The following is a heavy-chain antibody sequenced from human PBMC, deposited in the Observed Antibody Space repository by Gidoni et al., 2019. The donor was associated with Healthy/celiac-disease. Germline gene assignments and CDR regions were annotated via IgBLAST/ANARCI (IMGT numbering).Heavy chain of an antibody. V-gene: IGHV1-69*01. D-gene: IGHD2-8*01. Sequence: QVQRVQSWAEVEKPGSSVKVSCKPSGRTVRSYAISWVRQAPGQWLEWMGGIIPILCTANYAQELQGRVTVTADESTSTAYMELSSMRSEDTAVYYSARDMRGMVYAIPEYYYGMDVWGQGTTVTVSS. J-gene: IGHJ6*02. CDR2: IIPILCTA. CDR1: GRTVRSYA. CDR3: ARDMRGMVYAIPEYYYGMDV.